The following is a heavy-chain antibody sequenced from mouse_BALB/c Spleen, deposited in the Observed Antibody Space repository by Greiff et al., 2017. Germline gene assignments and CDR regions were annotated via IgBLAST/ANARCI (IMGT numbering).Heavy chain of an antibody. CDR1: GFSLTSYG. D-gene: IGHD2-4*01. CDR2: IWAGGST. Sequence: QVQLKESGPGLVAPSQSLSISCTVSGFSLTSYGVHWVRQTPGKGLEWLGVIWAGGSTNYKSALMSRLSISKDNSKGQVFLKMNSLQTDDTAMYYWAREGYEYDVGFAYWGQGTLVTVSA. CDR3: AREGYEYDVGFAY. J-gene: IGHJ3*01. V-gene: IGHV2-9*02.